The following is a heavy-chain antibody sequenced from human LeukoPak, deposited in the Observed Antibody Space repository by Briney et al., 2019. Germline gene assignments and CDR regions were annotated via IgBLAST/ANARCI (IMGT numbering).Heavy chain of an antibody. CDR1: GGSISSSSYY. V-gene: IGHV4-39*07. CDR2: IYYTGTS. D-gene: IGHD6-19*01. Sequence: SETLSLTCTVSGGSISSSSYYWAWIRQPPGKGLEWIGTIYYTGTSYYNPSLKSRVTISVDTSKKQFSLRLRSVIAADTAVYYCARGSSFDAFDIWGQGTMVTVSS. CDR3: ARGSSFDAFDI. J-gene: IGHJ3*02.